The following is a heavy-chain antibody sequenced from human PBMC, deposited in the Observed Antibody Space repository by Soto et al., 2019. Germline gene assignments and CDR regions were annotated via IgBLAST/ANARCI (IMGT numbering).Heavy chain of an antibody. J-gene: IGHJ5*01. D-gene: IGHD2-21*02. CDR2: INPSGGST. V-gene: IGHV1-46*01. CDR1: GYTFTSYY. Sequence: ASVKVSCKASGYTFTSYYMQWVRQAPGQGLEWMGIINPSGGSTSYAQKFQGRVTMTRDTSTSTVYMELSSLRSEDTAVYYCARVGTVVTPGGNWFDSWGQGTLVTVSS. CDR3: ARVGTVVTPGGNWFDS.